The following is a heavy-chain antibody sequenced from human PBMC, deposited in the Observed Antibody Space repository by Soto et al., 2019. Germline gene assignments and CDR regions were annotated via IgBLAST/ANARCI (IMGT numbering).Heavy chain of an antibody. D-gene: IGHD2-2*02. V-gene: IGHV4-31*03. CDR1: GGSISSGGYY. Sequence: QVQLQESGPGLVKPSQTLSLTCTVSGGSISSGGYYWSWIRQHPGKGLEWIGYIYYSGSTYYNPSLKSRVTISVDTSKNQFSLKLSSVTAADTAVYYCARGVLEVPAAIWGRWFDPWGQGTLVTVSS. J-gene: IGHJ5*02. CDR2: IYYSGST. CDR3: ARGVLEVPAAIWGRWFDP.